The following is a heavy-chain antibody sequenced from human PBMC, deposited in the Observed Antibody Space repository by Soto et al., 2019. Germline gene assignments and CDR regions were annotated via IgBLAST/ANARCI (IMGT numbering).Heavy chain of an antibody. V-gene: IGHV3-30-3*01. CDR3: ARGYDFWSGYYYPYGMDV. CDR1: GFTFSSYA. J-gene: IGHJ6*02. Sequence: GSLRLSCAASGFTFSSYAMPWVRQAPGKGLEWVAVISYDGSHKSYADSVKGRFTISRDNSKNTLYLQMNSLRAEDTAVYYCARGYDFWSGYYYPYGMDVWGQGTTVTVSS. D-gene: IGHD3-3*01. CDR2: ISYDGSHK.